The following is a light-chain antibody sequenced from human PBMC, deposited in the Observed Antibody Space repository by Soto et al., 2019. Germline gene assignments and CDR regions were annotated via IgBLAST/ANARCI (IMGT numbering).Light chain of an antibody. V-gene: IGKV1-39*01. CDR1: QSISVY. CDR3: QQSYSRPRA. CDR2: SSS. J-gene: IGKJ1*01. Sequence: DIQMTQSPSSLSAYVGDRVTITCRASQSISVYLNWYQQKPGKAPNLLIYSSSSLESGVPSRFSGSGSGTDFTLTISSLQPEDFVTYFCQQSYSRPRAFGQGTKVEI.